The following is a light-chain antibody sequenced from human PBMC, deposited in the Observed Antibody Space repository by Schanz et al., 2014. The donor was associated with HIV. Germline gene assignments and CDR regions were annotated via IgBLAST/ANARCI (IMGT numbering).Light chain of an antibody. J-gene: IGLJ3*02. Sequence: QSALTQPRSVSGSPGQSVTISCSGTSSDVGGYDLVSWYQHHPGKAPKLLILDVTKRASGVPARFSGSKSGSTASLTISGLQAADEADYYCCSYAGTNNLWVFGGGTKLTV. CDR2: DVT. CDR1: SSDVGGYDL. V-gene: IGLV2-11*01. CDR3: CSYAGTNNLWV.